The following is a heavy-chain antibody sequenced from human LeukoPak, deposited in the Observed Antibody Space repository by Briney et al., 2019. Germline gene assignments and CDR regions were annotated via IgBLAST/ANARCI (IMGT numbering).Heavy chain of an antibody. D-gene: IGHD3-10*01. Sequence: GASVKVSCKASGYTFTSYDINWVRQATGQGLEWMGWMNPNSGNTGYAQKFQGRVTMTRNTSISTAYMELSSLRSEDTAVYYCARMAGYYYGMDVWGQGTTVTVSS. CDR1: GYTFTSYD. CDR2: MNPNSGNT. CDR3: ARMAGYYYGMDV. V-gene: IGHV1-8*01. J-gene: IGHJ6*02.